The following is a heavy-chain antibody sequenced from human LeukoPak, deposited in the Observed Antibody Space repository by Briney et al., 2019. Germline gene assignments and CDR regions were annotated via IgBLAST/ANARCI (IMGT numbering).Heavy chain of an antibody. V-gene: IGHV3-23*01. Sequence: PGGSLRLSCAASEFTFSNYAMSWVRQAPGKGPEWVSAISGGGTNTYYADSVKGRFTISRDNSKNTMYLQMNSLRAGDTAVYHCAKGATIGTLIKNWFDPWGQGTLVTVSS. CDR2: ISGGGTNT. CDR3: AKGATIGTLIKNWFDP. CDR1: EFTFSNYA. J-gene: IGHJ5*02. D-gene: IGHD3-16*01.